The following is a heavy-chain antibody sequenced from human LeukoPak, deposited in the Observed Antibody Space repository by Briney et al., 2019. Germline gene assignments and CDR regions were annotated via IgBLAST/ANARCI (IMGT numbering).Heavy chain of an antibody. CDR3: ARVASGSYYNWFDP. J-gene: IGHJ5*02. D-gene: IGHD1-26*01. V-gene: IGHV4-34*01. CDR1: GGSFSGYH. CDR2: INPSGST. Sequence: PSETLSLTCAVYGGSFSGYHWTWIRQSPGKGLEWIGDINPSGSTYYNPSLKSRLTISVDTSKNQFSLKLRSVTAADTAVYYCARVASGSYYNWFDPWGQGTLVTVSS.